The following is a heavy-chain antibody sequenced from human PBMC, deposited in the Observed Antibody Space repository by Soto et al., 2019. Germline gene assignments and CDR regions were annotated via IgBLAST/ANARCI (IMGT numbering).Heavy chain of an antibody. CDR3: TRGLLTDFFDY. CDR2: ISYDGSNQ. CDR1: GFTFDTYA. J-gene: IGHJ4*02. V-gene: IGHV3-30-3*01. Sequence: VQLVESGGGVVQSGRSLRLYCGASGFTFDTYAMHWVRQAPGKGLEWVAVISYDGSNQFYAGSVKGRFTVSRDNSKNTLYLQVNSLRNDDTAVYYCTRGLLTDFFDYWGQGALVTVSS.